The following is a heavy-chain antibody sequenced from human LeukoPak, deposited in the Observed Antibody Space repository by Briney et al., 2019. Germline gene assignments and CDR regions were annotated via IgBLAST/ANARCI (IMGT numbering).Heavy chain of an antibody. D-gene: IGHD2-2*01. CDR3: ARVREYQLLPGAFDI. V-gene: IGHV4-59*01. CDR1: GGSISSYY. J-gene: IGHJ3*02. Sequence: PSETLSLTCTVSGGSISSYYWSWIRQPPGKGLEWIGYIYYSGSTNYNPSLKSRVTITVDTSKSQFSLKLSSVTAADTAVYYCARVREYQLLPGAFDIWGQGTMVTVSS. CDR2: IYYSGST.